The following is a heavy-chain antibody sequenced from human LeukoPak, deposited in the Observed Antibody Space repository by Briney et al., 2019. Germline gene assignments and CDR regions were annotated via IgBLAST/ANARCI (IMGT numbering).Heavy chain of an antibody. CDR2: IYYSGST. CDR1: GGSISSYY. D-gene: IGHD5-24*01. J-gene: IGHJ4*02. Sequence: PSETLSLTCTVSGGSISSYYWSWIRQPPGKGLEWIGYIYYSGSTNYNPSLKSRVTLSVDTSKNQFSLKLSSVTAADTAVYYCARGAMTTTSTFDDWGQGTLVTVSS. CDR3: ARGAMTTTSTFDD. V-gene: IGHV4-59*13.